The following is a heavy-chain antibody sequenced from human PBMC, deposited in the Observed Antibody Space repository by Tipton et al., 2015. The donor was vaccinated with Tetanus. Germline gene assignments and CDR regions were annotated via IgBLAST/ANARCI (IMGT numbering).Heavy chain of an antibody. J-gene: IGHJ3*02. CDR1: GFTLSRYT. V-gene: IGHV3-23*01. CDR2: ITHSGGSA. CDR3: AREYLDVFDI. Sequence: GSLRLSCAASGFTLSRYTLNWVRQAPGKGLEWVSAITHSGGSAFYADSVKGRFTVSRDNSKNTLYLEMTSLRAEDTAVYYCAREYLDVFDIWGQGAEVTVSS.